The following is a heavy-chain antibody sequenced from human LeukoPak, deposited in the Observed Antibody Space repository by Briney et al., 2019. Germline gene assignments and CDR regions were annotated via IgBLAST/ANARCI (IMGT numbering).Heavy chain of an antibody. CDR1: GFTFSSYS. Sequence: GGSLRLSCAASGFTFSSYSMNWVRQAPGKGLEWVSYISSSSSTIYYADSVKGRFTISRDNAKNSLYLQMNSLRAEDTAVYYCARDSKIGIVVVPAAILPPYGMGVWGQGTTVTVSS. V-gene: IGHV3-48*01. CDR2: ISSSSSTI. CDR3: ARDSKIGIVVVPAAILPPYGMGV. D-gene: IGHD2-2*01. J-gene: IGHJ6*02.